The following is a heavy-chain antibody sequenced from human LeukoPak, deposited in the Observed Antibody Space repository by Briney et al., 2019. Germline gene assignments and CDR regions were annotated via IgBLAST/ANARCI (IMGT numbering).Heavy chain of an antibody. V-gene: IGHV3-23*01. CDR1: GFTFRNYA. Sequence: PGGSLRLSCAASGFTFRNYAKAWFRQAPGKGLEWVSAISGSGANRYFADSVKGRFTISRDNSRNALYLQMNSLRAEDTAVYFCARQVGPDYWGQGTLVTVSS. CDR2: ISGSGANR. CDR3: ARQVGPDY. J-gene: IGHJ4*02.